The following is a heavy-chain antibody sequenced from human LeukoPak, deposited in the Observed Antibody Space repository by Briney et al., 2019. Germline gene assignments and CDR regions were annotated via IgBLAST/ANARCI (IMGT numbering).Heavy chain of an antibody. J-gene: IGHJ6*03. V-gene: IGHV4-4*07. CDR3: ARGASRVTTTLWYYYYMDV. CDR2: IYTSGST. CDR1: GGSISSYY. D-gene: IGHD4-11*01. Sequence: SETLSLTCTVSGGSISSYYWSWIRQPAGKGLEWIGRIYTSGSTNYNPSLKSRVTMSVDTSKNQFSLKLSSVTAADTAVYYCARGASRVTTTLWYYYYMDVWGKGTTVTVSS.